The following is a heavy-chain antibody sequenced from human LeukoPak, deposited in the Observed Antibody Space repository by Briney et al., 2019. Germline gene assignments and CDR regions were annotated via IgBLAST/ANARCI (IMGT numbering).Heavy chain of an antibody. D-gene: IGHD1-14*01. Sequence: GGSLRLSCPASGLTFSTSGFNWVRQAPGKGLEWVASIGPTGSDRYHADSIKGRFTISRDNANNFLYLQMNSLRAEDTAVYYCATETNGRHYDYWGQGTLLTVSS. V-gene: IGHV3-21*06. CDR1: GLTFSTSG. CDR3: ATETNGRHYDY. J-gene: IGHJ4*02. CDR2: IGPTGSDR.